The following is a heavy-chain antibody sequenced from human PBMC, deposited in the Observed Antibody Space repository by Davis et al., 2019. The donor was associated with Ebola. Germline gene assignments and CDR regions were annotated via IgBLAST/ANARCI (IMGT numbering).Heavy chain of an antibody. CDR2: IITIFGTA. V-gene: IGHV1-69*13. Sequence: SSVNVSCKASGCTFSSYAISWVRQAPGKGLAWMGGIITIFGTADYAQKFQGRVTITADESTSTDYMELSSLRSEDTAVYYCAIKEGDGREQLVLYYYYGMDVWGKGTTVTVSS. CDR3: AIKEGDGREQLVLYYYYGMDV. J-gene: IGHJ6*04. CDR1: GCTFSSYA. D-gene: IGHD6-6*01.